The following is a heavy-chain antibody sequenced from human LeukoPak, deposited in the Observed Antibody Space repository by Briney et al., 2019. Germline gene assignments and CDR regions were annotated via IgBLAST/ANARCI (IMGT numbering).Heavy chain of an antibody. D-gene: IGHD2-15*01. V-gene: IGHV3-21*01. Sequence: KTGGSLRLSCAASGFTFDSYGMNWVRQAPGKGLEWISSISSSSTYIYYADSVKGRFTISRGNAKNSLYLQMNSLRAEDTAVYYCARDVGYCSGGSCSFFDYWGQGTLVTVSS. CDR1: GFTFDSYG. J-gene: IGHJ4*02. CDR3: ARDVGYCSGGSCSFFDY. CDR2: ISSSSTYI.